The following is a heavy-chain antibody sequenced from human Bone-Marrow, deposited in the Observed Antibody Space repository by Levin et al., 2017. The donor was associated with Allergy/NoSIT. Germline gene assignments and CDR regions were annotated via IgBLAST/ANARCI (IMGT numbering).Heavy chain of an antibody. J-gene: IGHJ4*02. CDR1: GGTLSSYA. CDR3: ARDDPEFPFSSLR. CDR2: SIPIFGTA. V-gene: IGHV1-69*13. D-gene: IGHD2-21*01. Sequence: SVKVSCKASGGTLSSYAISWVRQAPGQGLEWMGGSIPIFGTANYAQKFQGRVTITADESTSTAYMELSSLRSEDTAVYYCARDDPEFPFSSLRWGQGTLITVSS.